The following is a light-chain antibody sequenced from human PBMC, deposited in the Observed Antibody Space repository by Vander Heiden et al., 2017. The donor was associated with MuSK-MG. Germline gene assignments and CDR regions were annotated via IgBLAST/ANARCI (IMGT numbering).Light chain of an antibody. CDR1: QGIYNS. Sequence: DSQITQFPSSLSASVGDRVTITCRASQGIYNSLAWYQHKPGKAPKLLLYATSRLERGVPSRFSGSGSGTDYTLTISSLQPEDFATYYCQQDDSITCTFGQGTKVEIK. J-gene: IGKJ2*02. CDR2: ATS. V-gene: IGKV1-NL1*01. CDR3: QQDDSITCT.